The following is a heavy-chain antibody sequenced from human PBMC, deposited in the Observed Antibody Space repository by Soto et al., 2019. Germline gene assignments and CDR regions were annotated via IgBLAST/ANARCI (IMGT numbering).Heavy chain of an antibody. CDR3: ARCFRESGLTYYYYYGMDV. D-gene: IGHD3-10*01. J-gene: IGHJ6*02. CDR2: ISAYNGNT. CDR1: GYTFTSYG. V-gene: IGHV1-18*01. Sequence: QVQLVQSGAEVKKPGASVKVSCKASGYTFTSYGISWVRQAPGQGLEWMGWISAYNGNTNYAQKLQGRVTMTTDTSTSTATMELRSMRSDDTAVYYCARCFRESGLTYYYYYGMDVWGQGTTVTVSS.